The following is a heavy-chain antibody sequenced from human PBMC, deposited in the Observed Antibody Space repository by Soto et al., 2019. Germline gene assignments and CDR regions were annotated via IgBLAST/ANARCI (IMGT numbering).Heavy chain of an antibody. J-gene: IGHJ5*01. D-gene: IGHD6-19*01. CDR3: SAGLGKSDTDS. CDR1: GFTFSNAW. V-gene: IGHV3-15*01. Sequence: GGSLRLSCAASGFTFSNAWMSWVRQAPGKGLEWVGRIKRKIDGETTDYAAPVKGRFTISRDDSKNTLYLQMNSLKTEDTALYYCSAGLGKSDTDSWRQLPLFTVS. CDR2: IKRKIDGETT.